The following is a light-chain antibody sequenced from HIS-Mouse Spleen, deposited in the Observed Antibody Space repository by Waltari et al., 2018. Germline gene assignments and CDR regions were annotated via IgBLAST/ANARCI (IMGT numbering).Light chain of an antibody. Sequence: QSALTQPASVSGSPGQSITISCTGTSSDVGGYNYVSWYQQPPGKAPKLTIYSVNNRPSGVSNRCSGSKPGNTASLTISGLQAEDEADYYCSSYTSSSTRVFGGGTKLTVL. V-gene: IGLV2-14*01. CDR2: SVN. CDR1: SSDVGGYNY. J-gene: IGLJ2*01. CDR3: SSYTSSSTRV.